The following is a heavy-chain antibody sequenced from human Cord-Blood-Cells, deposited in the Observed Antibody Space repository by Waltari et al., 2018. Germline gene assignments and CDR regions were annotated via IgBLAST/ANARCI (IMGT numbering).Heavy chain of an antibody. Sequence: QLQLQESGPGLVKPSETLSLTCTVSGGSISSSSYYWGWIRQPPGKGLEWIGSIYYSGSTYYTPSLRSRVTISVDTSKNQFSRKLSSVTAADTAVYYCARQAPHLDYWGQGTLVTVSS. CDR2: IYYSGST. D-gene: IGHD6-6*01. CDR3: ARQAPHLDY. J-gene: IGHJ4*02. V-gene: IGHV4-39*01. CDR1: GGSISSSSYY.